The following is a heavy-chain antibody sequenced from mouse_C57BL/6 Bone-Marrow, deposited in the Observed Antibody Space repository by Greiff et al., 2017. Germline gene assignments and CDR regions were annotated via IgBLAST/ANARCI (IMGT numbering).Heavy chain of an antibody. CDR2: IDPEFGDT. Sequence: EVQLQESGAELVRPWASVKLSCTASGFNIKDDYIHWVKQRPEQGLEWIGWIDPEFGDTEYASKFQGKATITSDTSSNTAYLQLSSLTSEDTAVYYCSSFDGNYFDFWGQGTPLTVAS. V-gene: IGHV14-4*01. J-gene: IGHJ2*01. CDR1: GFNIKDDY. CDR3: SSFDGNYFDF. D-gene: IGHD2-3*01.